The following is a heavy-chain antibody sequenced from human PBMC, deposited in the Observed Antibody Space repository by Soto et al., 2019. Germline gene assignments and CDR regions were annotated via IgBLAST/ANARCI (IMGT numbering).Heavy chain of an antibody. D-gene: IGHD5-18*01. J-gene: IGHJ3*02. V-gene: IGHV3-23*03. Sequence: GGSLRLSCAALGFTFGSYAMNWVRQAPGKGLEWISGISGGGSSTYYADSVKGRFTISRDNPKNTLYLDMVSLRAEDTAVYYCATRRGFSSGTFIWGQGAMVTVSS. CDR1: GFTFGSYA. CDR3: ATRRGFSSGTFI. CDR2: ISGGGSST.